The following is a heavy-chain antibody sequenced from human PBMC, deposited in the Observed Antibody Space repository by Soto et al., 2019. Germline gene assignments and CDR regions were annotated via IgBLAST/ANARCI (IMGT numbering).Heavy chain of an antibody. Sequence: GESLKISCKGSGYSFPKYYIGWVRQMPGKDLEWMAIFYPDDSDTSYSPSFQGHVTISADKSISTAYLQWSSLKASDTAMYYCATDLTGYSHDAFDIWGQGTVVTVSS. V-gene: IGHV5-51*01. J-gene: IGHJ3*02. D-gene: IGHD3-9*01. CDR2: FYPDDSDT. CDR3: ATDLTGYSHDAFDI. CDR1: GYSFPKYY.